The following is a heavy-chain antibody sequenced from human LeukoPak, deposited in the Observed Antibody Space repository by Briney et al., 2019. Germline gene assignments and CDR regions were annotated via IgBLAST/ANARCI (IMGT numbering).Heavy chain of an antibody. CDR3: ARLVVGRQLGGGFDY. J-gene: IGHJ4*02. CDR2: INHSGSTNSGRT. CDR1: GGSFSGYY. Sequence: SETLSLTCAVYGGSFSGYYWSWIRQPPGKGLEWIGEINHSGSTNSGRTNYNSSLRSRLTISLDTSKNQFSLKLSSVTAADTAVYYCARLVVGRQLGGGFDYWGQGTLVTVSS. D-gene: IGHD6-6*01. V-gene: IGHV4-34*01.